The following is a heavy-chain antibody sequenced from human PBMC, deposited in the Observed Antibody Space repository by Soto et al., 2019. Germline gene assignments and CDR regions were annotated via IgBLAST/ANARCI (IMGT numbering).Heavy chain of an antibody. CDR3: ARDYGEPEYYDSSGYPGY. Sequence: PGGSLRLSCAASGFTFSSYSMNWVRQAPGKGLEWVSSISSSSSYIYYADSVKGRFTISRDNAKNSLYLQMNSLRAEDTAVYYCARDYGEPEYYDSSGYPGYWGQGTLVTVSS. CDR1: GFTFSSYS. J-gene: IGHJ4*02. V-gene: IGHV3-21*01. D-gene: IGHD3-22*01. CDR2: ISSSSSYI.